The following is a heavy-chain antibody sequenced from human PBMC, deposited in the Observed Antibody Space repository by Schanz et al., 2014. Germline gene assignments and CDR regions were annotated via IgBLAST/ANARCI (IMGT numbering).Heavy chain of an antibody. CDR1: GFTFSSYS. CDR3: ARGRSLGWCDY. Sequence: EVQLVEPGGGLVKPGGSLRLSCAASGFTFSSYSMNWFRQAPGKGLEWVSSISRSSSSIYYADSVKGRFTISRDNAKNSLYLQMHSLRAEDTAVYYCARGRSLGWCDYWGQGTLVTVSS. J-gene: IGHJ4*02. D-gene: IGHD2-21*01. V-gene: IGHV3-21*01. CDR2: ISRSSSSI.